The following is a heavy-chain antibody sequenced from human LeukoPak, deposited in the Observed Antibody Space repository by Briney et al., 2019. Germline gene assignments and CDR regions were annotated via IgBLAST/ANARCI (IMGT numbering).Heavy chain of an antibody. Sequence: GGPLRLSCAVSGFTFSSYEMNWVRQAPGKGLEWVSYISSSGSTIYYADSVKGRFTISRDNAKNSLYLQMNSLRVEDTAVYYCARDSQRWGNFDSWGREPWSAFPQ. CDR2: ISSSGSTI. CDR3: ARDSQRWGNFDS. J-gene: IGHJ4*02. CDR1: GFTFSSYE. V-gene: IGHV3-48*03. D-gene: IGHD5-24*01.